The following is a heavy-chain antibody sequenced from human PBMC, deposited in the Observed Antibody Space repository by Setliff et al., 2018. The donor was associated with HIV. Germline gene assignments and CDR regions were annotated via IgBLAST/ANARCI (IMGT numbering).Heavy chain of an antibody. CDR1: GGSFSGYH. CDR3: ARGRGGLVGPAEFDY. J-gene: IGHJ4*02. D-gene: IGHD1-26*01. V-gene: IGHV4-34*01. Sequence: SETLSLTCAVYGGSFSGYHWNWIRQFPGKGLEWIGEINHTGNTQYNPSLKSRVTMSEETSKNQFSLKLKSVTAADTAIYFCARGRGGLVGPAEFDYWGPGTLVTVSS. CDR2: INHTGNT.